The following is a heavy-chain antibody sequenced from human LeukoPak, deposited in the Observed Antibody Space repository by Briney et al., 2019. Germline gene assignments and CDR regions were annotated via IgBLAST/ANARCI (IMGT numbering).Heavy chain of an antibody. Sequence: SVKVSCKASGGTFSSYAISWVRQAPGQGLEWMGRIIPIFGTANYAQKFQGRVTITTDESTSTAYMELSRLRSDDTAVYYCARAKNTAMAYYYYYMDVWGKGTTVTVSS. J-gene: IGHJ6*03. CDR3: ARAKNTAMAYYYYYMDV. V-gene: IGHV1-69*05. CDR2: IIPIFGTA. D-gene: IGHD5-18*01. CDR1: GGTFSSYA.